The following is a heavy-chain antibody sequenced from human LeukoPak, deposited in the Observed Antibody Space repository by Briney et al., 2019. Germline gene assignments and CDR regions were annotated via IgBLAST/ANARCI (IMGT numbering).Heavy chain of an antibody. CDR3: ATLVATTQFDY. D-gene: IGHD5-12*01. Sequence: RRSLRLSCALSGTTLSNYWMSCVSQAPGKGLEWVANIQQDGSERYYVASVKGRFTISRDNAKNSLYLQMNSLRVEDTAVYYCATLVATTQFDYWGQGTLVTVSS. J-gene: IGHJ4*02. V-gene: IGHV3-7*01. CDR2: IQQDGSER. CDR1: GTTLSNYW.